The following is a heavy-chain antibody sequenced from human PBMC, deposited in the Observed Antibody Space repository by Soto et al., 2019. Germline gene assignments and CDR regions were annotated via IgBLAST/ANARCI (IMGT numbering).Heavy chain of an antibody. D-gene: IGHD5-18*01. CDR1: GGSISSGGYY. V-gene: IGHV4-31*03. Sequence: PSETLSLTCTVSGGSISSGGYYWSWIRQHPGKGLEWIGYIYYSGSTYYNPSLKIRVTISVDISKNQFSLKLSSLTAADTAVYYCAKSLLNTAMVPFDYWGQGTLVTVSS. CDR3: AKSLLNTAMVPFDY. CDR2: IYYSGST. J-gene: IGHJ4*02.